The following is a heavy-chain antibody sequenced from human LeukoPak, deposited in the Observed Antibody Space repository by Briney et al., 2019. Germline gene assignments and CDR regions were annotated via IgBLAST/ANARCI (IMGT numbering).Heavy chain of an antibody. J-gene: IGHJ4*02. Sequence: GGSLRLSCAASGFTFSSYWMSWVRQAPGKGLEWVAVIWYDGSNKYYADSVKGRFTISRDNSKNTLYLQMNSLRAEDTAVYYCTRDLERYLIDYWGQGTLVTVSS. D-gene: IGHD1-26*01. CDR2: IWYDGSNK. CDR3: TRDLERYLIDY. V-gene: IGHV3-33*08. CDR1: GFTFSSYW.